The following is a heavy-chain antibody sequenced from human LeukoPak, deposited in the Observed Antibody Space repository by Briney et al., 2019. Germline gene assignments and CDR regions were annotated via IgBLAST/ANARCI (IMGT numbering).Heavy chain of an antibody. Sequence: ASVKVSCKASGYIFTGYYMHWVRQAPGQGLEWMGWINPNSGDTNYAQKFQGRVTMTRDTSISTAYMELSRLRSDDTAVYYCARDLAAGSYGYWGQGTLVTVSS. D-gene: IGHD1-26*01. CDR1: GYIFTGYY. J-gene: IGHJ4*02. CDR2: INPNSGDT. CDR3: ARDLAAGSYGY. V-gene: IGHV1-2*02.